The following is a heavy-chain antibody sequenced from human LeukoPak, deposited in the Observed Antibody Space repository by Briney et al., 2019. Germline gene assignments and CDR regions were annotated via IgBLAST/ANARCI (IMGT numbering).Heavy chain of an antibody. CDR1: GGTFSSYA. CDR3: ASSVDFDY. D-gene: IGHD6-25*01. V-gene: IGHV1-69*05. CDR2: IIPIFGTA. Sequence: SVKVSCKASGGTFSSYAISWVRQAPGQGLEWMGGIIPIFGTANYAQKFQGRVTMTRDMSTSTVYMELSSLRSEDTAVYYCASSVDFDYWGQGTLVTVSS. J-gene: IGHJ4*02.